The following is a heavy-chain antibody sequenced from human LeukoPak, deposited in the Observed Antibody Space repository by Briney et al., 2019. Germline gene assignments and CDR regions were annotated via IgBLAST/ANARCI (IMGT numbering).Heavy chain of an antibody. J-gene: IGHJ4*02. D-gene: IGHD1-26*01. CDR2: ISSSSRYI. V-gene: IGHV3-21*01. CDR1: GFTFSSYA. CDR3: ARDSQIVGATGFDY. Sequence: GGSLRLSCAASGFTFSSYAMHWVRQAPGKGLEWVSSISSSSRYIYYADSMKGRFTISRDNAKNSLYLQMNSLRAEDTAVYYCARDSQIVGATGFDYWGQGTLVTVSS.